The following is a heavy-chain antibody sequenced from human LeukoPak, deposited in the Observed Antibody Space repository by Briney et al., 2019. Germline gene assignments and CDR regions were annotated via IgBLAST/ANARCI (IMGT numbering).Heavy chain of an antibody. J-gene: IGHJ4*02. Sequence: GGSLRLSCAASEFTFSRYAMHWVRKAPSKGLEWLAIISYDGTKTYYADSVKGRFTISRDNSRNILYLQMNSPRTEDTGLYYCAKDNGKWDFLALFDHWGQGAHVIVS. D-gene: IGHD1-14*01. CDR1: EFTFSRYA. V-gene: IGHV3-30*18. CDR2: ISYDGTKT. CDR3: AKDNGKWDFLALFDH.